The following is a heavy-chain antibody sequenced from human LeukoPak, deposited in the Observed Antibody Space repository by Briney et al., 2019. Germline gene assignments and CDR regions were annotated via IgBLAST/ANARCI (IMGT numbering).Heavy chain of an antibody. CDR1: GYTFTSYG. J-gene: IGHJ4*02. CDR2: ISAYNGNT. CDR3: ARHPVGYCSGGSCFSPPFDY. V-gene: IGHV1-18*01. Sequence: ASVKVSCKASGYTFTSYGISWGRQAPGQGLEWRGWISAYNGNTNYAQKLQGRVTMTTDTSTSTAYMELRSLRSDDTAVYYCARHPVGYCSGGSCFSPPFDYWGQGTLVTVSS. D-gene: IGHD2-15*01.